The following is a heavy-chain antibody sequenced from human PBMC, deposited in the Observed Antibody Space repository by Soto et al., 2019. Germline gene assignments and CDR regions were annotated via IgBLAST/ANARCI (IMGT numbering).Heavy chain of an antibody. CDR3: ARGFPSEVASNHYGMDV. CDR1: GGSISSGDYY. D-gene: IGHD2-15*01. V-gene: IGHV4-30-4*01. J-gene: IGHJ6*02. Sequence: SETLSLTCTVSGGSISSGDYYWSWIRQPPGKGLEWIGYIYYSGSTYYNPSLKSRVTISVDTSKNQFSLKLSSVTAADTAVYYCARGFPSEVASNHYGMDVWGQGTTVTVSS. CDR2: IYYSGST.